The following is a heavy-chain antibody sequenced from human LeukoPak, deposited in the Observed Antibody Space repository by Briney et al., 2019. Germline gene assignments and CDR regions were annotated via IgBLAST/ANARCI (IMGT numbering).Heavy chain of an antibody. D-gene: IGHD3-10*02. CDR3: ATPGIPYTMSDAFDI. CDR2: INPNSGGT. J-gene: IGHJ3*02. V-gene: IGHV1-2*02. CDR1: GYTFTGYY. Sequence: ASVKVSCKASGYTFTGYYMHWVRQAPGQGLEWMGWINPNSGGTNYAQKFQGRVTMTRDTSISTAYMELSRLRSDDTAVYYCATPGIPYTMSDAFDIWGQGTMVTVSS.